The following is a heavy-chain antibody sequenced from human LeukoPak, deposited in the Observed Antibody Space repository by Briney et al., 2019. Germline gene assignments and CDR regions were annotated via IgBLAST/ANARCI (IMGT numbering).Heavy chain of an antibody. CDR3: ARDFPKWDTAMVTSPDY. D-gene: IGHD5-18*01. J-gene: IGHJ4*02. V-gene: IGHV3-53*01. CDR2: IYRGGTT. Sequence: PGGSLRLSCAASGFTVSSNYMSWVRQAPGKGLEWVSVIYRGGTTYYADSVKGRFTISRDNSKNTLYLQMNSLRAEDTAVYYCARDFPKWDTAMVTSPDYWGQGTLVTVSS. CDR1: GFTVSSNY.